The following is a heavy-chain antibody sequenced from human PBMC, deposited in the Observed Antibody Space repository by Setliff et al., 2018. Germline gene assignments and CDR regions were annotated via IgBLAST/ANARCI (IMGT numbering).Heavy chain of an antibody. CDR1: GFTFSSYW. CDR3: AKHRVRQLGILSRYFDL. Sequence: GGSLRLSCAASGFTFSSYWMSWVRQAPGKGLEWVSSISSKNSYIYYADSVKGRFTISRDNAKNSLYLQMNSLRAEDTAVYYCAKHRVRQLGILSRYFDLWGRGTLVTVSS. V-gene: IGHV3-21*04. D-gene: IGHD7-27*01. J-gene: IGHJ2*01. CDR2: ISSKNSYI.